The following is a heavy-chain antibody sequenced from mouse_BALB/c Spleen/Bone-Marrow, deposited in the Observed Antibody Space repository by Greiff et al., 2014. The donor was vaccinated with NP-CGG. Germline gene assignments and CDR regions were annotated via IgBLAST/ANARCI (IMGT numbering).Heavy chain of an antibody. CDR2: INPYNGDT. J-gene: IGHJ1*01. V-gene: IGHV1-37*01. CDR1: GYSFTGYF. D-gene: IGHD2-4*01. Sequence: DVHLVESGPELVKPGASVKISCKASGYSFTGYFMNWVKQSHGKSLEWIGRINPYNGDTFYNQKFKGKATLTVDKSSSTAHMELLSLTSEDSAVYYCGKVYDYDGWYFDVWGAGTTVTVSS. CDR3: GKVYDYDGWYFDV.